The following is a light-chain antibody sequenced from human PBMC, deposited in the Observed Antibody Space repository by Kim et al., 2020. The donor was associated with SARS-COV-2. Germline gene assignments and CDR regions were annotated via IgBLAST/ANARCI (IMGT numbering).Light chain of an antibody. CDR2: EGN. V-gene: IGLV2-23*01. J-gene: IGLJ3*02. Sequence: QSALTQPASVSGSPGQSITISCTGTTSDVGTYNLVSWYHQHPGKAPQLMIYEGNKRPPGVFSRFSGSKSGNTASLTISGLQIEDEANYYCCSYAGSDTWVFGGGTLLTVL. CDR3: CSYAGSDTWV. CDR1: TSDVGTYNL.